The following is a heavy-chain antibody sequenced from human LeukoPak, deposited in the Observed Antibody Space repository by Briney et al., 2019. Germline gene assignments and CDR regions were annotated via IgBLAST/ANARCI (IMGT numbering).Heavy chain of an antibody. J-gene: IGHJ5*02. Sequence: GASXKVSCKASGYTFPSYDINWVRQATGQGLEWMGWMNPNSGNTGYAQKFQGRVTITRNTSISTAYMELSSLRSEDTAVYYCARGLDYYDSSGPWGQGTLVTVSS. D-gene: IGHD3-22*01. CDR1: GYTFPSYD. CDR3: ARGLDYYDSSGP. CDR2: MNPNSGNT. V-gene: IGHV1-8*03.